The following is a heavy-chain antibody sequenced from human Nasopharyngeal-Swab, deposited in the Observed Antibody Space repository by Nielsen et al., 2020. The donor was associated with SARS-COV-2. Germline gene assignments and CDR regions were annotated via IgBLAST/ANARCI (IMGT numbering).Heavy chain of an antibody. J-gene: IGHJ5*02. V-gene: IGHV3-7*03. Sequence: GESLKISCAASGFTFSSYWMSWVRQAPGKGLEWVANIKQDGSEKYYVDPVKGRFTISRDNAKNSLYLQMNSLRAEDTAVYYCASSRTTQNWFDPWGQGTLVTVSS. CDR3: ASSRTTQNWFDP. CDR1: GFTFSSYW. D-gene: IGHD1-1*01. CDR2: IKQDGSEK.